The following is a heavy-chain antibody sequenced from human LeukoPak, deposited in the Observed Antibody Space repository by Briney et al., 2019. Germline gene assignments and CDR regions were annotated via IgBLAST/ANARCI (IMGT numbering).Heavy chain of an antibody. J-gene: IGHJ6*02. CDR2: IYTSGST. Sequence: SQTLSLTCTVSGGSISSGSYYWSWIRQPAGKGLEWIGRIYTSGSTNYNPSLKSRVTISVDTSKNQFSLKLSSVTAADTAVYYCARDRRLLWFGETNYYGMDVWGQGTTVTVSS. CDR3: ARDRRLLWFGETNYYGMDV. D-gene: IGHD3-10*01. V-gene: IGHV4-61*02. CDR1: GGSISSGSYY.